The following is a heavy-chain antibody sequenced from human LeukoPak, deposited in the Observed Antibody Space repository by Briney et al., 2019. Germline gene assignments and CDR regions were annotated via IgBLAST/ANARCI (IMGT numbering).Heavy chain of an antibody. CDR2: IWYDGSNK. Sequence: GRSLRLSCAASGFTFSSYGMHWVRQAPGKGLEWVAVIWYDGSNKYYADSVKGRFTISRDNSKNTLYLQMNSLRAEDTAVYYCARDAGDCSSTSCYTGDYFDYWGQGTLVTVAS. D-gene: IGHD2-2*02. CDR1: GFTFSSYG. J-gene: IGHJ4*02. V-gene: IGHV3-33*01. CDR3: ARDAGDCSSTSCYTGDYFDY.